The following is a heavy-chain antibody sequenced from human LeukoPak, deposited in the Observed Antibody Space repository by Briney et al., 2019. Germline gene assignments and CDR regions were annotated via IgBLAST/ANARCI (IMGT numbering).Heavy chain of an antibody. CDR3: ARRWPARDTVMVSTMIKWYFDL. J-gene: IGHJ2*01. V-gene: IGHV3-64*02. CDR1: GFTFSSYS. Sequence: GGSLRLSCAASGFTFSSYSMHWVRQAPGKGLEYVSGINSYGGSTSYTDSVKGRFTISRDNSKNTLYLQMGSLRAEDMAVYYCARRWPARDTVMVSTMIKWYFDLWGRGTLVAVSS. D-gene: IGHD5-18*01. CDR2: INSYGGST.